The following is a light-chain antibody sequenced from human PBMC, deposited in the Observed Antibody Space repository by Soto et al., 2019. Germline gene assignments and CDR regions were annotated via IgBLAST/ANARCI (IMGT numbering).Light chain of an antibody. CDR3: QQYESFALT. Sequence: DIQMTKSPSTLSASVGDRVTITCRASQTINNRLAWYQQKPGKAPKLFIFKASTLEIGVPSRFSGSGSGTEFTLSISSRQPDDFATYFCQQYESFALTFGQGTNVEIK. V-gene: IGKV1-5*03. CDR2: KAS. J-gene: IGKJ1*01. CDR1: QTINNR.